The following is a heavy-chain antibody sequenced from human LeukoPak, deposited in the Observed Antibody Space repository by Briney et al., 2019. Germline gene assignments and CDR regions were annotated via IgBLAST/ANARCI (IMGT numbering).Heavy chain of an antibody. J-gene: IGHJ4*02. Sequence: GGSLRLSCVASRFTFSSYAMNWGRDAPGRGLWCVSAISGSGGSTYYADFVKGRFTISRDNSENTLYLQMNSLRAEDTAVYYCAKDRRNTVPTISDYWGQGTLVTVCS. CDR1: RFTFSSYA. CDR2: ISGSGGST. CDR3: AKDRRNTVPTISDY. D-gene: IGHD5-12*01. V-gene: IGHV3-23*01.